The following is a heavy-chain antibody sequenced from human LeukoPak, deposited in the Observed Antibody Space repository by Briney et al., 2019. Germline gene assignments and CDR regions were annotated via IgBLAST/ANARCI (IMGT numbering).Heavy chain of an antibody. CDR2: IYTSGST. Sequence: PSETLSLTCTVSGVSISSYYWSWIRQPPGKGLEWIGYIYTSGSTNYNPSLKSRVTISVDTSKNQFSLKLSSVTAADTAVYYCARLGGSSWYFDAFDIWGQGTMVTVSS. D-gene: IGHD6-13*01. V-gene: IGHV4-4*09. CDR1: GVSISSYY. J-gene: IGHJ3*02. CDR3: ARLGGSSWYFDAFDI.